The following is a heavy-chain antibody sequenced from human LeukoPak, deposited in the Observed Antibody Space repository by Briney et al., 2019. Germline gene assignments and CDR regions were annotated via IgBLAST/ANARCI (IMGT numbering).Heavy chain of an antibody. CDR1: GFTFSSYA. D-gene: IGHD5-18*01. CDR3: AKVRGYSYGPFDY. V-gene: IGHV3-9*01. Sequence: GGSLRLSCAASGFTFSSYAMSWVRQAPGKGLEWVSGISWNSGDIGYADSVKGRFTISRDNAKNSLYLQMNSLRAEDTALYYCAKVRGYSYGPFDYWGQGTLVTVSS. CDR2: ISWNSGDI. J-gene: IGHJ4*02.